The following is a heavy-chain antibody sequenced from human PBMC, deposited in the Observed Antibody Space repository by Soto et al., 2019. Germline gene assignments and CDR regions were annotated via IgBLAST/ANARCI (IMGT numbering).Heavy chain of an antibody. J-gene: IGHJ3*02. Sequence: PSQTLSLTCAISGDSVSSNSAAWNWIRQSPSRGLEWLGRTYYRSKWYNDYAVSVKSRITINPDTSKNQFSLQLNSVTPEDTAVYYCARDNVIGSRWLRFEVAFDIWGQGTMVTVSS. CDR1: GDSVSSNSAA. D-gene: IGHD5-12*01. CDR2: TYYRSKWYN. V-gene: IGHV6-1*01. CDR3: ARDNVIGSRWLRFEVAFDI.